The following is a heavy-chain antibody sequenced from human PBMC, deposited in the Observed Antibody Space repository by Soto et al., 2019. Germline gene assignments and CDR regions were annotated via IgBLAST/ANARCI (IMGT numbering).Heavy chain of an antibody. V-gene: IGHV1-2*04. D-gene: IGHD2-21*02. CDR2: INPNSGGT. CDR3: ARGADIVVVTAVSYGMDV. CDR1: GYTFTGYY. J-gene: IGHJ6*02. Sequence: GASVKVSCKASGYTFTGYYMHWVRQAPGQGLEWMGWINPNSGGTNYAQKFQGWVTMTRDTSISTAYMELSRLRSDDTAVYYCARGADIVVVTAVSYGMDVWGQGTTVTVSS.